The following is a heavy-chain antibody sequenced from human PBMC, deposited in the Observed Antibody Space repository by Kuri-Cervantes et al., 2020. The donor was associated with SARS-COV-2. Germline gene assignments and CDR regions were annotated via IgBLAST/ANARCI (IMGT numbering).Heavy chain of an antibody. CDR2: IYPGDPDT. Sequence: GESLKISCKGSGYSFTSYWIGWVRQMPGKGLEWMGIIYPGDPDTRYSPSFQGQVTISADKSISTAYLQWSSLKASDTAMYYCARHHKPGLYNWNYLSWFDPWGQGTLVTVSS. J-gene: IGHJ5*02. CDR1: GYSFTSYW. D-gene: IGHD1-7*01. V-gene: IGHV5-51*01. CDR3: ARHHKPGLYNWNYLSWFDP.